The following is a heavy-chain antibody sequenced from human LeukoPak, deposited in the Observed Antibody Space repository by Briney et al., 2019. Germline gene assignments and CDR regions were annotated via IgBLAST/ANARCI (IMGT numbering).Heavy chain of an antibody. CDR2: INPNSGGT. D-gene: IGHD3-16*02. V-gene: IGHV1-2*06. J-gene: IGHJ4*02. CDR3: ASYDYVWGSYRPGVDY. Sequence: ASVKVSCKASGYTFTGYYMHWVRQAPGQGLEWMGRINPNSGGTNYAQKFPGRVTMTRDTSISTAYMELSRLRSDDTAVYYCASYDYVWGSYRPGVDYWGQGTLVTVSS. CDR1: GYTFTGYY.